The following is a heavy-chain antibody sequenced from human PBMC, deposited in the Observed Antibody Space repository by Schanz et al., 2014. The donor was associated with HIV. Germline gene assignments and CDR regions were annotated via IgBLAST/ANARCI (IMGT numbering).Heavy chain of an antibody. CDR3: AKPEYDSRGNSQSHFDS. J-gene: IGHJ4*02. Sequence: QVQLVESGGGVVQPGRSLRLSCAASGFTFDSYGIHWVRQAPGKGLEWVAVISYDGTNKKFADSVKGRFTISRDNSKNTLYLQMTTLRTEDTAVYYCAKPEYDSRGNSQSHFDSWGQGTLVTVSP. D-gene: IGHD3-22*01. CDR1: GFTFDSYG. V-gene: IGHV3-30*18. CDR2: ISYDGTNK.